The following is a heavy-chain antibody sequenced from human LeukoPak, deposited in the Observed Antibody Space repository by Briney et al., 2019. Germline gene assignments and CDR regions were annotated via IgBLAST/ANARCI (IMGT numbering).Heavy chain of an antibody. V-gene: IGHV3-48*03. CDR1: GFTLSSSE. D-gene: IGHD3/OR15-3a*01. J-gene: IGHJ6*03. CDR2: ISRSGSTI. CDR3: ARPTWTNYMDV. Sequence: GGSLRLSCAASGFTLSSSEMNWVRQAPGKGLEWVSYISRSGSTIFYADSVKGRFTISRDNAKNSVSLQMNSLRAEDTAVYFCARPTWTNYMDVWGKGTAVTVSS.